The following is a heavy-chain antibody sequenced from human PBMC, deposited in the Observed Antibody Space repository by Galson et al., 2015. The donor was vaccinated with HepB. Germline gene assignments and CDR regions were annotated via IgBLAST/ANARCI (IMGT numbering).Heavy chain of an antibody. Sequence: SLRLSCAASGFTFSSYNMNWVRQAPGKGLEWVSSISSSSSYIYYADSEKSRFTISRDNAKNSLYLQMNSLRAEDTAVYYGARAAALLRGYGMDVCGQGTTVTVSS. CDR1: GFTFSSYN. CDR2: ISSSSSYI. V-gene: IGHV3-21*01. J-gene: IGHJ6*02. CDR3: ARAAALLRGYGMDV. D-gene: IGHD2-15*01.